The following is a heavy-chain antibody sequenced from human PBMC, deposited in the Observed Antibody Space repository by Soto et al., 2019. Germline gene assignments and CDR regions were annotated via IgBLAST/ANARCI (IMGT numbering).Heavy chain of an antibody. D-gene: IGHD2-2*01. V-gene: IGHV3-23*01. CDR2: ISNGGNT. CDR1: GYTLSSYV. CDR3: ASRYCSSTSCGPGLFDS. Sequence: EVQLLESGGGLEQPGGSLRLSCAASGYTLSSYVMSWVRQAPGKGLEWVSAISNGGNTYYADSVKGRFTISRDNSKNTLYRQMNSLRVEDTAVYYCASRYCSSTSCGPGLFDSWGQGTLVTVSS. J-gene: IGHJ4*02.